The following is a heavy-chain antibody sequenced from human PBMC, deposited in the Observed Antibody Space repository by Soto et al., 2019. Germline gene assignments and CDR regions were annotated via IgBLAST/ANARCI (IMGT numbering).Heavy chain of an antibody. CDR3: AHGSGWLFGY. D-gene: IGHD6-19*01. V-gene: IGHV2-5*01. J-gene: IGHJ4*02. Sequence: QITLKESGPTLVKPTQTLTLTCSFSGFSLSSSAVGVGWIRQPPGKAPEWLALIYWNDDKQYSPSLKRRFTITKDTSKNQVVLTMTNMDPVDTASYHCAHGSGWLFGYCGQGILVTVSS. CDR2: IYWNDDK. CDR1: GFSLSSSAVG.